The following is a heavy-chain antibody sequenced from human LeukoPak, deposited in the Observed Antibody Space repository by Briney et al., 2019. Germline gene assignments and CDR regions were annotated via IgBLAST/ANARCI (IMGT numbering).Heavy chain of an antibody. CDR3: ARGLPSSWLDY. Sequence: SETLSLTCAVYGGSFSGYYWSWIRQPPGKGLEWIGEINHSGSTNYNPSLKSRVTISVDTSKNQFSLKLSSVTAADTAVYYCARGLPSSWLDYWGQGTLVTVSS. CDR1: GGSFSGYY. V-gene: IGHV4-34*01. D-gene: IGHD6-13*01. CDR2: INHSGST. J-gene: IGHJ4*02.